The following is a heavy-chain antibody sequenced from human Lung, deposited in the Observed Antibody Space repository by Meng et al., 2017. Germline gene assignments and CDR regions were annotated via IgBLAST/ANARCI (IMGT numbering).Heavy chain of an antibody. Sequence: MPLKDSVPTLSKPTQTLPLPCTFSGFSLSTSGVGVGWIRQPPGKALEWLALIYWDDDKRYSPSLKSRLTITKDTSKNQVVLTMTNMDPVDTATYYCAHIVLYDSYDYWGQGTLVTVSS. CDR3: AHIVLYDSYDY. CDR1: GFSLSTSGVG. V-gene: IGHV2-5*02. J-gene: IGHJ4*02. D-gene: IGHD3-22*01. CDR2: IYWDDDK.